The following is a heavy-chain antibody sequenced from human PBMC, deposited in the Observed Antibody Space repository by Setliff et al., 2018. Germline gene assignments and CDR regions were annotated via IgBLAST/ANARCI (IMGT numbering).Heavy chain of an antibody. V-gene: IGHV1-2*04. CDR1: GYTFTGYY. Sequence: ASVKVSCKASGYTFTGYYRHWVRQAPGQGLEWMGWINPNSGGTNYAQKFQGWVTMTRDTSISTAYMELSRLRSDDTAVYYCARLLAGTGGFFYYGMDVWGQGTTVTVSS. J-gene: IGHJ6*02. CDR2: INPNSGGT. CDR3: ARLLAGTGGFFYYGMDV. D-gene: IGHD6-19*01.